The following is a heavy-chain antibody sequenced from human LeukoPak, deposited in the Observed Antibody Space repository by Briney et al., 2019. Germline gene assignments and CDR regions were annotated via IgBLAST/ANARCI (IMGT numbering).Heavy chain of an antibody. CDR2: INPSGGST. D-gene: IGHD5-24*01. J-gene: IGHJ4*02. CDR1: GYTFTSYY. V-gene: IGHV1-46*01. CDR3: ARASRDGYNFDY. Sequence: ASVTVSCKASGYTFTSYYMHWVRQAPGQGLEWMGLINPSGGSTIYAQKFQGRVTMTRDTSTSTVYMELSSLRSEDTAVYYCARASRDGYNFDYWGQGTLVTVSS.